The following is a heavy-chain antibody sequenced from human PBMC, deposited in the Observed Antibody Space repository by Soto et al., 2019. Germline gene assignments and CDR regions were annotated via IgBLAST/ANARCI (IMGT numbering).Heavy chain of an antibody. J-gene: IGHJ4*02. CDR1: GGSISSGDYY. D-gene: IGHD4-17*01. CDR2: IYYSGST. CDR3: DRMNTVTSIIDY. V-gene: IGHV4-30-4*01. Sequence: SETLSLTCTVSGGSISSGDYYWSWIRQPPGKGLEWIGYIYYSGSTYYNPSLKSRVTISVDTSKNQFSLKLSSVTAADTAVYYSDRMNTVTSIIDYWGQGTLVTVSS.